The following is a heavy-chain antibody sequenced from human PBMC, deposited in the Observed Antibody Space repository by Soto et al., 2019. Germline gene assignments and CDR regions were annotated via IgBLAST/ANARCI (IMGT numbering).Heavy chain of an antibody. V-gene: IGHV5-10-1*01. J-gene: IGHJ6*02. D-gene: IGHD1-26*01. CDR2: IDPGDSST. CDR1: GYSFTTYW. Sequence: SLKISCQGSGYSFTTYWISWVRQMPGKGLEWMGKIDPGDSSTNYSPSFRGHITISVDRSINTAHLQFSSLKAADTAVYYCARLEKWYYNYYGLDVWGQGTMVTVSS. CDR3: ARLEKWYYNYYGLDV.